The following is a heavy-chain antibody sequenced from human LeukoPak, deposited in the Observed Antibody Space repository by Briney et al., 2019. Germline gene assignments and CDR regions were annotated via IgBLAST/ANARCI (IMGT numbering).Heavy chain of an antibody. V-gene: IGHV4-34*01. Sequence: SETLSLTCAVYGGSFSGYYWSWIRQPPGKGLEWSGEINHSGSTNYNPSLKSRVTISVDTSKNQFSLKLSSVTAADTAVYYCAVGPSAFDIWGQGTMVTVSS. CDR2: INHSGST. J-gene: IGHJ3*02. CDR1: GGSFSGYY. CDR3: AVGPSAFDI.